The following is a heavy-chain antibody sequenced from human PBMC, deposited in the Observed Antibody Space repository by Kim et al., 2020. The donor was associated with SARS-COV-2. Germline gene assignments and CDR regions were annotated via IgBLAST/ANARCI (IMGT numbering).Heavy chain of an antibody. CDR2: IIPIFGTA. J-gene: IGHJ4*02. CDR1: GGTFSSYA. Sequence: SVKVSCKASGGTFSSYAISWVRQAPGQGLEWMGGIIPIFGTANYAQKFQGRVTITADESTSTAYMELSSLRSEDTAVYYCARALTYYDILTGPRALDYWGQGTLVTVSS. CDR3: ARALTYYDILTGPRALDY. D-gene: IGHD3-9*01. V-gene: IGHV1-69*13.